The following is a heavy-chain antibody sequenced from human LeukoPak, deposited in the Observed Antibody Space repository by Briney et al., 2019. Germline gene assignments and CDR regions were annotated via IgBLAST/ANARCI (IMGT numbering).Heavy chain of an antibody. CDR2: INQGGSDK. Sequence: GGSLRLPCAASGFTFSGHWMSWVRQALGKGLEWVANINQGGSDKYYVDSVKGRFTISRDNANNLLYLQMNSLRGEDTAVYYCTRDRSRAEDDWGQGTLVTVSS. CDR3: TRDRSRAEDD. D-gene: IGHD1-14*01. V-gene: IGHV3-7*01. CDR1: GFTFSGHW. J-gene: IGHJ4*02.